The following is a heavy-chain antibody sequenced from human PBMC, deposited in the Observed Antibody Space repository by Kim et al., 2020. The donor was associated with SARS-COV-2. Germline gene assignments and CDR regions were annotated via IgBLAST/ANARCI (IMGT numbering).Heavy chain of an antibody. CDR2: IIPIFGTA. J-gene: IGHJ6*02. Sequence: SVKVSCKASGGTFSSYAISWVRQAPGQGLEWMGGIIPIFGTANYAQKFQGRVTITADESTSTAYMELSSLRSEDTAVYYCANDHGKGRGSRNYYYYYGMDVWGQGTTVTVSS. V-gene: IGHV1-69*13. CDR1: GGTFSSYA. CDR3: ANDHGKGRGSRNYYYYYGMDV. D-gene: IGHD5-12*01.